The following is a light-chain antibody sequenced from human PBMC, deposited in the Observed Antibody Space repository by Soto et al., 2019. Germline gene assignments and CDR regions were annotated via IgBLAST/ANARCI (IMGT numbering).Light chain of an antibody. CDR2: AAS. J-gene: IGKJ4*01. Sequence: DIQMTQSPSSLSASVGDRVTIACRASQGINDRLAWYQQKPGQAPYLLIFAASTLRSGVPSRFSGSGSGADFTLTISSLQPEDVETYYCQNYYRDPVTVGGGNKV. V-gene: IGKV1-27*01. CDR1: QGINDR. CDR3: QNYYRDPVT.